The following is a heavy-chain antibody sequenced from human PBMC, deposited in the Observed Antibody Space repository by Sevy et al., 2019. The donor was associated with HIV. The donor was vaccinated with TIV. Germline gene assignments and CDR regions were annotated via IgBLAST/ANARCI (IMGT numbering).Heavy chain of an antibody. D-gene: IGHD3-9*01. CDR3: TSPKYYDILTGFDY. V-gene: IGHV3-49*03. Sequence: GGSLRLSCTASGFTFGDYAMSWFRQAPGKGLEWVGFIRSKAYGGTTEYAASVKGRFTISRDDSKSIAYLQMNSLKTEDTAVYYGTSPKYYDILTGFDYWGQGTLVTVSS. CDR2: IRSKAYGGTT. CDR1: GFTFGDYA. J-gene: IGHJ4*02.